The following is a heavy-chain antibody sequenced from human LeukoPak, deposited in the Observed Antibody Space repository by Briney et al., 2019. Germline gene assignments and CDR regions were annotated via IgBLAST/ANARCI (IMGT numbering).Heavy chain of an antibody. J-gene: IGHJ5*01. D-gene: IGHD4-17*01. CDR2: INHSGST. CDR1: GGSFSGYY. CDR3: ARALTDGDYSHWFDS. Sequence: SETLSLTCAVYGGSFSGYYWSWICQPPGKGLEWIGEINHSGSTNYNPPLKSRVTISVDTSKNQFSLKLSSATAADTAVYYCARALTDGDYSHWFDSWGQGTLVTVSS. V-gene: IGHV4-34*01.